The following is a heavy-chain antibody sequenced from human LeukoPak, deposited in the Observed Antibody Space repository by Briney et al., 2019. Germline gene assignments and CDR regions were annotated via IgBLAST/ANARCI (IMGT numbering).Heavy chain of an antibody. CDR3: ARSGYSYGADAVDI. Sequence: SETLSLTCTVSGGSISSYYWSWIRQPPGKGLEWIGYVYYSGSTNYNTSLKSRVTISVDTSKKQFSLKLSSVTAADTAVYYCARSGYSYGADAVDIWGQGTMVTVSS. CDR2: VYYSGST. J-gene: IGHJ3*02. D-gene: IGHD5-18*01. CDR1: GGSISSYY. V-gene: IGHV4-59*01.